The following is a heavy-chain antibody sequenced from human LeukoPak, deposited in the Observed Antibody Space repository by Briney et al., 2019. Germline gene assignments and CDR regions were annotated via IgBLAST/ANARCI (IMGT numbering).Heavy chain of an antibody. CDR1: GFTFDDYA. J-gene: IGHJ5*02. V-gene: IGHV3-9*01. CDR3: AKGLYGSSWDNWFDP. D-gene: IGHD6-13*01. CDR2: ISWNSGSI. Sequence: GGSLRLSCAASGFTFDDYAMHWVRHAPGKGLEWVSGISWNSGSIGYADSVKGRFTISRDNAKNSLYLQMNSLRAEDTALYYCAKGLYGSSWDNWFDPWGQGTLVTVSS.